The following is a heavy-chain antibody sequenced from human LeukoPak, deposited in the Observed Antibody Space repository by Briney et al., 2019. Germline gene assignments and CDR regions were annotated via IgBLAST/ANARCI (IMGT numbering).Heavy chain of an antibody. Sequence: GGSLRLSCAASGFTFSSYWMHWVRQAPGKGLVWVSRINGDGSSTSYADSVKGRFTISRDNAKNTLYLQMNSLRAEDAAVYYCARLDDSSGYSFDYWGQGTLVTVSS. V-gene: IGHV3-74*01. CDR3: ARLDDSSGYSFDY. J-gene: IGHJ4*02. CDR2: INGDGSST. CDR1: GFTFSSYW. D-gene: IGHD3-22*01.